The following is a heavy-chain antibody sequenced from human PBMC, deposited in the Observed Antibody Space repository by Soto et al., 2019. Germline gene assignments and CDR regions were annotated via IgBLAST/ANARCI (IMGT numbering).Heavy chain of an antibody. J-gene: IGHJ3*02. Sequence: ASVKVSCKASGYTFTSYGISWVRQAPGQGLEWMGWISAYNGNTNYAQKLQGRVTMTTDTSTSTAYMELRSLRSDDTAVYYCARVGKYYYDSSGYAFDIWGQGTMVTVSS. V-gene: IGHV1-18*01. CDR3: ARVGKYYYDSSGYAFDI. CDR1: GYTFTSYG. D-gene: IGHD3-22*01. CDR2: ISAYNGNT.